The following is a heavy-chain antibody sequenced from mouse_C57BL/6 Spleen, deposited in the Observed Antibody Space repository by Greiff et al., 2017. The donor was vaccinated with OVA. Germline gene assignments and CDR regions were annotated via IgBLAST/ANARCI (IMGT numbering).Heavy chain of an antibody. D-gene: IGHD1-1*01. J-gene: IGHJ1*03. V-gene: IGHV1-15*01. CDR1: GYTFTDYE. CDR3: TQYYYGSSYWYFDV. Sequence: VQLQQSGAELVRPGASVTLSCKASGYTFTDYEMHWVKQTPVHGLEWIGAIDPETGGTAYNQKFKGKAILTADKSSSTAYMELRSLTSEDSAVYYCTQYYYGSSYWYFDVWGTGTTVTVSS. CDR2: IDPETGGT.